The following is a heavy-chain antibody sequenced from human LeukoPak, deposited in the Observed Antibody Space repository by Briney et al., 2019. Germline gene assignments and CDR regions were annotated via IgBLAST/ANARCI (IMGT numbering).Heavy chain of an antibody. J-gene: IGHJ3*02. CDR1: GFTFSDYY. D-gene: IGHD1-14*01. Sequence: GGSLRLSCAASGFTFSDYYMSWIRQAPGKGLEWVSYISSSGSTIYYADSVKGRFTISRDNAKNSLYLQMNSLRAEDTAVYYCARPVLNPYAPDFKHGAFDIWGQGTMVTVSS. CDR2: ISSSGSTI. V-gene: IGHV3-11*01. CDR3: ARPVLNPYAPDFKHGAFDI.